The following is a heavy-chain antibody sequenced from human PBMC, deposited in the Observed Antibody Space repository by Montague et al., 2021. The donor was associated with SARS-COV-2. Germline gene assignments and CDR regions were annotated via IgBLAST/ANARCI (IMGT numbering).Heavy chain of an antibody. CDR2: ISSIRSYI. Sequence: SLRLSCAASGFTFTSYSMNWVRQAPGKGLEWVSSISSIRSYIYYADSVKGRFTISRDNAKNSLYLQMNSLRAEDTAVYYCVRAALYVISTGYYGNWGQGTLVTVSS. CDR1: GFTFTSYS. V-gene: IGHV3-21*01. J-gene: IGHJ4*02. D-gene: IGHD3-9*01. CDR3: VRAALYVISTGYYGN.